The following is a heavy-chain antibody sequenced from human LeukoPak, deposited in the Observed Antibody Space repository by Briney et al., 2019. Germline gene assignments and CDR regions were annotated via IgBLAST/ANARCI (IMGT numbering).Heavy chain of an antibody. J-gene: IGHJ4*02. CDR2: IKQDGSEK. V-gene: IGHV3-7*01. D-gene: IGHD3-22*01. Sequence: GGSLRLSCAASGFTFSSYWMSWVRQAPGKGLEWVANIKQDGSEKYYVDSVKGRFTISRNNAKNSLYLQMNSLRAEDTAVYYCARDVSYGYYYAYYFDYWGQGTLVIVSS. CDR3: ARDVSYGYYYAYYFDY. CDR1: GFTFSSYW.